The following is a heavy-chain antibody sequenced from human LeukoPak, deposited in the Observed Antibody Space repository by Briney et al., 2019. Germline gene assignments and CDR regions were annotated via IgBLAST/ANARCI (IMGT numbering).Heavy chain of an antibody. CDR3: SSWVNGSGSSLGFDN. CDR1: GFSFGDYA. J-gene: IGHJ4*02. CDR2: IRSRPYGGTT. V-gene: IGHV3-49*04. Sequence: GGSLRLSCTASGFSFGDYAMSWVRQAPGQGLEWVGFIRSRPYGGTTEYAAPVKGRFIISRDDSKSIAYLQMNSLKTEDTALYYCSSWVNGSGSSLGFDNWGQGTLVTVSS. D-gene: IGHD3-10*01.